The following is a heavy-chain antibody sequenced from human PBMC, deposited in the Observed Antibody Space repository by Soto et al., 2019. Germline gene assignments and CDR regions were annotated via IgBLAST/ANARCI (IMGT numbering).Heavy chain of an antibody. V-gene: IGHV3-33*01. CDR2: IWYDGSNK. CDR1: GFTFSSYG. D-gene: IGHD3-10*01. J-gene: IGHJ5*02. CDR3: ARTGGYGSGMNWFDP. Sequence: QVQLVESGGGVVQPGRSLRLSCAASGFTFSSYGMHWVRQAPGKGLEWVAVIWYDGSNKYYADSVKGRFTISRDNSKNTLYLQTNSLRAEDTAVYYCARTGGYGSGMNWFDPWGQGTLVTVSS.